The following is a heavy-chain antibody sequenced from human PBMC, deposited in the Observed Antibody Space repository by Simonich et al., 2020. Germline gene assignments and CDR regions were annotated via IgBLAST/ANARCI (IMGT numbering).Heavy chain of an antibody. D-gene: IGHD3-10*01. J-gene: IGHJ4*02. V-gene: IGHV3-21*01. CDR1: GFTFSSYS. CDR3: ARDTSYYGSGSYYFDY. CDR2: ISSISSYI. Sequence: GGGLVKPGRSLRLSCAASGFTFSSYSMNWVRQAPGKGLEWVSSISSISSYIYYADSVKGRFTISRDNAKNSLYLQMNSLRAEYTAVYYCARDTSYYGSGSYYFDYWGQGTLVTVSS.